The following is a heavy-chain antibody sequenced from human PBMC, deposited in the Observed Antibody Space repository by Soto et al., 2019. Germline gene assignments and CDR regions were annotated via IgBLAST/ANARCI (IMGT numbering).Heavy chain of an antibody. D-gene: IGHD3-16*01. V-gene: IGHV1-18*01. J-gene: IGHJ4*02. CDR1: GYTFTTYG. CDR3: ARDPYLGEHSN. CDR2: ISAYSGKT. Sequence: QVQLVQSGGEVKKPGASVKVSCKTSGYTFTTYGISWVRQAPGQGLEWVGWISAYSGKTHYAQKFQGKVTMTTDTTPNTAYLELRTLRSDDTAVYYRARDPYLGEHSNWGQGTLVTVSS.